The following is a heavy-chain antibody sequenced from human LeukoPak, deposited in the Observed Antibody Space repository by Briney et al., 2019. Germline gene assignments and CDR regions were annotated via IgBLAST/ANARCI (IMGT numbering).Heavy chain of an antibody. CDR3: AGEPRGSDCRFDY. Sequence: GGSLRLSCAASGFTFSSYAMSWVRQAPGKGLEWVSAISGSGGSTYCADSVQGRFTISRDNSKDILYLHINSPRTEDTAVYYCAGEPRGSDCRFDYWGQGTLVTVSS. D-gene: IGHD2-21*02. V-gene: IGHV3-23*01. CDR2: ISGSGGST. CDR1: GFTFSSYA. J-gene: IGHJ4*02.